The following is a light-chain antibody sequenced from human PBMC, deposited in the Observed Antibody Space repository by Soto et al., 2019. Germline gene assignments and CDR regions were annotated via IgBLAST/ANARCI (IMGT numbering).Light chain of an antibody. J-gene: IGKJ1*01. CDR3: QHYNSYSEA. CDR2: DVS. Sequence: DIQMTQSPSTLSASVGDRVTITCRASQNIERWLAWYQQKPGKAPKLLLYDVSSWESGVPSRFSGSGSGTEFTLTISSLQPDDFATYYCQHYNSYSEAFGQGTKVDIK. V-gene: IGKV1-5*01. CDR1: QNIERW.